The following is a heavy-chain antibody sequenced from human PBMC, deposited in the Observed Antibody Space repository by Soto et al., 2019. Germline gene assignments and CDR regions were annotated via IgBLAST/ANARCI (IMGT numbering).Heavy chain of an antibody. Sequence: ASVNVSCKASGYTFTSYGISWVRQAPVQVLEWMGWISAYNGNTNYAQKLQGRVTMTTDTSTSTAYMELRSLRSDDTAVYYCASLHRYCSGGSCENGRQRRANWFEPWG. CDR3: ASLHRYCSGGSCENGRQRRANWFEP. CDR1: GYTFTSYG. J-gene: IGHJ5*02. D-gene: IGHD2-15*01. CDR2: ISAYNGNT. V-gene: IGHV1-18*04.